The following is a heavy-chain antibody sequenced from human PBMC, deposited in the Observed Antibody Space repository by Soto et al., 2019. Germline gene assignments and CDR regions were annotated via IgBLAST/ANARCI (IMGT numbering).Heavy chain of an antibody. CDR2: IIDSGAST. CDR1: GFTFSSYA. CDR3: AKGRSYYYYYGVDV. V-gene: IGHV3-23*01. Sequence: GGSLRLSCAASGFTFSSYAMIWVRQAPGKGLEWVSDIIDSGASTYYADSVKGRFTISRDNSKSTLYLQMNSLRAEDTALYYCAKGRSYYYYYGVDVWGQGTTVTVSS. J-gene: IGHJ6*02.